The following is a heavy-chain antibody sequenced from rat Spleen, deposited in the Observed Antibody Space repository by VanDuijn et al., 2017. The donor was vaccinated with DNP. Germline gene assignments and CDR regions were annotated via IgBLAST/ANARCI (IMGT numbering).Heavy chain of an antibody. D-gene: IGHD1-11*01. CDR2: ISASGGST. Sequence: EVQLVGSGGGSVQSGRSLKLSCAASGFTFSNYGMAWVRQAPKMGLEWFASISASGGSTSYRDSVKGRFTISRDNAKSILYLQMDSLRSEDTATYYCTTDFERGYWGQGVMVTVSS. CDR3: TTDFERGY. V-gene: IGHV5-19*01. J-gene: IGHJ2*01. CDR1: GFTFSNYG.